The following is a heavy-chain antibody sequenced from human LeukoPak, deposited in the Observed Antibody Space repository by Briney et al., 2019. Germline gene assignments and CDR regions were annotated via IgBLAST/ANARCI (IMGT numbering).Heavy chain of an antibody. CDR1: GYTFTSYG. Sequence: ASVKVSCKASGYTFTSYGISWVRQAPGQGLEWMGWISAYNGNTNYAQKLQGRVTMTTDTSTSTAYTELRSLRSDDTAVYYCARDRGIAARYYYYYYGMDVWGQGTTVTVSS. D-gene: IGHD6-6*01. V-gene: IGHV1-18*01. J-gene: IGHJ6*02. CDR2: ISAYNGNT. CDR3: ARDRGIAARYYYYYYGMDV.